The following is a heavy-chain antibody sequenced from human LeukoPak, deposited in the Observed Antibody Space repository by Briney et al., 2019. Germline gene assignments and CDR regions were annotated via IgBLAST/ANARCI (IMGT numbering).Heavy chain of an antibody. V-gene: IGHV3-20*04. J-gene: IGHJ3*02. D-gene: IGHD3-16*01. Sequence: GGSLRLSCAASGFTFEDYGMSWVRQGPGKGLEWVSAIDRNGDSTGYADSVKGRFTISRDNAKNSLYLQMNSLRPEDTALYYCVKGLPGLRRGAFDMWGQGTMVTVSS. CDR1: GFTFEDYG. CDR2: IDRNGDST. CDR3: VKGLPGLRRGAFDM.